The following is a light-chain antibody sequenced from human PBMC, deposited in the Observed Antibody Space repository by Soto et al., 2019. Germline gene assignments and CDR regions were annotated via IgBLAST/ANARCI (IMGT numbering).Light chain of an antibody. CDR1: SSDVGGYNY. V-gene: IGLV2-14*01. CDR3: SSYTSSSTLMV. CDR2: DVS. J-gene: IGLJ2*01. Sequence: QSVLTQPASVSGSPGQSITISCTGTSSDVGGYNYVSWYQQHPGKAPKLMIYDVSNRPSGVSNRFSGYKSGNTASLTISGFQAEDEADYYCSSYTSSSTLMVFGGGTKLTVL.